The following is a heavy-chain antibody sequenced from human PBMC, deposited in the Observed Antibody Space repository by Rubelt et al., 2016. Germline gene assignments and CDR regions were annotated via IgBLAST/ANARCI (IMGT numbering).Heavy chain of an antibody. D-gene: IGHD1-7*01. V-gene: IGHV4-59*01. CDR2: IHYSGST. Sequence: QVQLQESGPGLVKSSETLSLTCTVSGGSISSYYWSWIRQPPGKGLEWIAYIHYSGSTKYDPSLKSRVTISVDTSKNQFSLKRGSVTAAETAVYYCARGGVNWNYDYWGQGTLVTVSS. CDR1: GGSISSYY. CDR3: ARGGVNWNYDY. J-gene: IGHJ4*02.